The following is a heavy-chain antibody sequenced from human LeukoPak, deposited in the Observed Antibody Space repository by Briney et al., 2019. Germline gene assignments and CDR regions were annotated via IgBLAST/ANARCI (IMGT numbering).Heavy chain of an antibody. CDR2: RVGNGDT. CDR1: GFSFGTFA. J-gene: IGHJ4*02. CDR3: AANRGSFDY. V-gene: IGHV3-23*01. D-gene: IGHD2/OR15-2a*01. Sequence: PGGSLRLSCAASGFSFGTFAMTWVRQAPGKGLEWVSGRVGNGDTYYADSVKGRFTLSRDSSKNTVYLQMNSLRAEDTAVYYCAANRGSFDYWGQGTLVTVSS.